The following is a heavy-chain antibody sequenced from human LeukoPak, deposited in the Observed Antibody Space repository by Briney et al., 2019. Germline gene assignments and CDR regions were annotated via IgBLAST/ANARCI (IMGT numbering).Heavy chain of an antibody. CDR2: INHSGST. CDR3: ARGGRGYSYGYRSGWFDP. V-gene: IGHV4-34*01. D-gene: IGHD5-18*01. J-gene: IGHJ5*02. CDR1: GGSFSGYY. Sequence: SETLSLTCAVYGGSFSGYYWSWIRQPPGKGLEWIGEINHSGSTNYNPSLKSRVTISVDTSKNQFSLKLSSVTAADTAVYYCARGGRGYSYGYRSGWFDPWGQGTLVTVSS.